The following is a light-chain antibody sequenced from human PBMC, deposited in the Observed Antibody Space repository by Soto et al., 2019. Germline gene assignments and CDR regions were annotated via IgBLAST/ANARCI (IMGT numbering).Light chain of an antibody. V-gene: IGLV1-51*01. CDR3: ATWDASLNAGV. CDR2: DTN. J-gene: IGLJ2*01. Sequence: QSVLTQPPSVSAAPGQKVTISCSGTTSNIGNNYVSWYQQLPGTAPKLLIYDTNERPSGIPDRFSGSKSGTSATLGITGLQTRDEADYYCATWDASLNAGVFGGGTKLTVL. CDR1: TSNIGNNY.